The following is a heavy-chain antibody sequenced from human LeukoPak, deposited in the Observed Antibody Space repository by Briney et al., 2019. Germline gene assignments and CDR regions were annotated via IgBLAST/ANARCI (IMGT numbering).Heavy chain of an antibody. CDR1: GYTLTELS. D-gene: IGHD2-15*01. J-gene: IGHJ3*02. CDR3: ATAQTNIVVVVAAPFDAFDI. Sequence: ASVKVSCKVSGYTLTELSMHWVREAPGKELEWMGGFDPEDGETIYAQKFQGRVTMTEDTSTDTAYMELSSLRSEDTAVYYCATAQTNIVVVVAAPFDAFDIWGQGTMVTVSS. V-gene: IGHV1-24*01. CDR2: FDPEDGET.